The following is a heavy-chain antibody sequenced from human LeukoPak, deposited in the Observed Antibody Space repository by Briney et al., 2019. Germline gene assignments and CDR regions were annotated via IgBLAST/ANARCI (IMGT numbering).Heavy chain of an antibody. CDR2: IWYDGSTK. V-gene: IGHV3-33*06. CDR3: AKDVYYYDSSGYLLDY. J-gene: IGHJ4*02. Sequence: PGGSLTLSCAASGFTFRSYGMHWVRQAPGKGLEWVAVIWYDGSTKYYADSVKGRFTISRDNSKNTLYLQMNSLRAEDTAVYYCAKDVYYYDSSGYLLDYWGQGTLVTVSS. D-gene: IGHD3-22*01. CDR1: GFTFRSYG.